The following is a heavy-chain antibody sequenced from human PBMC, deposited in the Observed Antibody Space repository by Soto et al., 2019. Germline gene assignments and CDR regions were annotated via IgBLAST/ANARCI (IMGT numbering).Heavy chain of an antibody. CDR2: SSNSGTFA. Sequence: GSLRLSCAASGFTFSDYYMSWVRQAPGRGLEWISYSSNSGTFARYATSVKGRFSISRDNANNSLYLEMNSLRVEDTAVYYCARSGDNFNVLDYWGQGTPVTVSS. CDR3: ARSGDNFNVLDY. CDR1: GFTFSDYY. V-gene: IGHV3-11*06. J-gene: IGHJ4*02. D-gene: IGHD1-1*01.